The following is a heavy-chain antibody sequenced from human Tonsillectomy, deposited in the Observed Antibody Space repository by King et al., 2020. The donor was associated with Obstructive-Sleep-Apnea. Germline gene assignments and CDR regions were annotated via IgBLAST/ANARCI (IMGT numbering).Heavy chain of an antibody. Sequence: QLVQSGAEVKKPGSSVKVSCKASGGTFSDYAISWVRQAPGQGLEWMGGIIPILDIAKYAQKFQGRVTITADKSTSTAYMELSSLRSEDTAVYYCARGGDYGDYWGQGTLVTVSS. J-gene: IGHJ4*02. V-gene: IGHV1-69*10. CDR1: GGTFSDYA. D-gene: IGHD4-17*01. CDR2: IIPILDIA. CDR3: ARGGDYGDY.